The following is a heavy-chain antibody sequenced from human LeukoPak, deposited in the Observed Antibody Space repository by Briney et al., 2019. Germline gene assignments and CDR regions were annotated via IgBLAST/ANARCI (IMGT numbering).Heavy chain of an antibody. CDR3: ARTSLITMVRGHMGSASYYFDY. Sequence: YYNPSLKSRVTISVDTSKNQFSLKLSSVTAADTAVYYCARTSLITMVRGHMGSASYYFDYWGQGTLVTVSS. V-gene: IGHV4-39*07. J-gene: IGHJ4*02. D-gene: IGHD3-10*01.